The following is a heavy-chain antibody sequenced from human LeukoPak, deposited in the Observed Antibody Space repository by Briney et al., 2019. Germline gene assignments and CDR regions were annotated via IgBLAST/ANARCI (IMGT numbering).Heavy chain of an antibody. J-gene: IGHJ4*02. D-gene: IGHD3-10*01. Sequence: GGSLRLSCAASGVTFSSYAMSWVRQAPGKGLEGVSAISGSGGSTYYADSVKGRFTISRDNSKNTLYLQMNSLRAEDTAVYYCAKHPDLLWFGELFRYWGQGTLVTVSS. CDR2: ISGSGGST. CDR1: GVTFSSYA. V-gene: IGHV3-23*01. CDR3: AKHPDLLWFGELFRY.